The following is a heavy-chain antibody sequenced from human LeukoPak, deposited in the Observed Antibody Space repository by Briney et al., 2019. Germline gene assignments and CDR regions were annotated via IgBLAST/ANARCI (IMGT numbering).Heavy chain of an antibody. CDR2: ISGSGRST. CDR1: GFTFDSYA. J-gene: IGHJ4*02. D-gene: IGHD2-2*01. Sequence: GGSLRLSCAASGFTFDSYAMSWVRQAPGKGLEWVSAISGSGRSTYYADSVKGRFTISRDNSKNTLYLQMNSLRAEDTAVYCCAKGSPLGYCSNTSCYPLDYWGQGTLITVSS. CDR3: AKGSPLGYCSNTSCYPLDY. V-gene: IGHV3-23*01.